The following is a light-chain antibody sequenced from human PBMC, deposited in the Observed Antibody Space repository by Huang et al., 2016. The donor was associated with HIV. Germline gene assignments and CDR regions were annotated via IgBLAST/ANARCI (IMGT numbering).Light chain of an antibody. J-gene: IGKJ1*01. V-gene: IGKV1-39*01. CDR2: AAS. CDR1: QSINSY. Sequence: DIQMTQSPSSLSAAVGDRVTITCRARQSINSYLNWYQQKPGKAPKLLIHAASSLRSGVPSRFSASGSGTDFTLTISSLQPEDFATYYCQQNYSTPRTFGQGTKVEVK. CDR3: QQNYSTPRT.